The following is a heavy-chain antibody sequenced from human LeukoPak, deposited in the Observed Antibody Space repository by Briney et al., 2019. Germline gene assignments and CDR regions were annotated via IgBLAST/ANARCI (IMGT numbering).Heavy chain of an antibody. V-gene: IGHV4-39*01. CDR2: TYYSGST. Sequence: SETLYLTCTVSGGSISSSSYYWGWIRQPPGKGLEWIGSTYYSGSTYYNPSLKSRVTISVDTSKNQYSLQRSSVTAADTAVYYCARHVPPGIAVAATWDWFDPWGQGTLVTVSS. D-gene: IGHD6-19*01. CDR1: GGSISSSSYY. J-gene: IGHJ5*02. CDR3: ARHVPPGIAVAATWDWFDP.